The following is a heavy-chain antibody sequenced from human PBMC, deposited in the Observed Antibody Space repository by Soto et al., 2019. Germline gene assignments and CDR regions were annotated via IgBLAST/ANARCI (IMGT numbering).Heavy chain of an antibody. V-gene: IGHV3-33*01. CDR2: IWYDGGNK. Sequence: QVQLVESGGGVVQPGRSLRLSCAASGFTFSSYGMHWVRQAPGKGLEWVAVIWYDGGNKYYADSVKGRFTISRDNSKNTLYLQMNSLRAEDTAVYYCARDQVATMIVVKGGFDYWGQGTLVTVSS. CDR3: ARDQVATMIVVKGGFDY. D-gene: IGHD3-22*01. J-gene: IGHJ4*02. CDR1: GFTFSSYG.